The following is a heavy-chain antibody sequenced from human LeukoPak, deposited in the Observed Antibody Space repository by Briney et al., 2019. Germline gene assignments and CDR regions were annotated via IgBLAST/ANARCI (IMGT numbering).Heavy chain of an antibody. CDR1: GGSISSSSYY. J-gene: IGHJ6*02. Sequence: SETLSLTCTVSGGSISSSSYYWGWIRQPPGKGLEWIGSIYYSGSTYYNPSLKSRVTISVDTSKNQFSLKLSSVTAADRAVYYCARLTMVRYYYYYYGMDVWGQGTTVTVSS. D-gene: IGHD3-10*01. V-gene: IGHV4-39*01. CDR3: ARLTMVRYYYYYYGMDV. CDR2: IYYSGST.